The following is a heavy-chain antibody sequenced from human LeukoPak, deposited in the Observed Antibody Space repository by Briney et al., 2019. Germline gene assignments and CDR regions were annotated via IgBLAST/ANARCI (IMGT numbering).Heavy chain of an antibody. CDR3: ARGIYGDYVIS. Sequence: ASVKVSCKASGYTFTSYDINWVRQATGQGLEWMGWINPNSGGTNYAQKFQGRVTMTRDTSISTAYMELSRLRSDDTAVYYCARGIYGDYVISWGQGTLVTVSS. D-gene: IGHD4-17*01. J-gene: IGHJ4*02. CDR1: GYTFTSYD. CDR2: INPNSGGT. V-gene: IGHV1-2*02.